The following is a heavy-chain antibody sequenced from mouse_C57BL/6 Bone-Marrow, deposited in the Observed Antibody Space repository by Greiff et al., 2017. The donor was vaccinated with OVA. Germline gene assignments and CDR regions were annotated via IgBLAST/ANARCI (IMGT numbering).Heavy chain of an antibody. Sequence: VQLQQSGAELVKPGASVKISCKASGYTFTDYYINWVKQRPGQGLEWIGKIGPGSGSTYYNEKFKGKATLTADKSSSTDYMQLSSMTSEDSAVYSWEKFDYDYDVGFAYWGQGTLVTVSA. CDR2: IGPGSGST. V-gene: IGHV1-77*01. CDR3: EKFDYDYDVGFAY. J-gene: IGHJ3*01. CDR1: GYTFTDYY. D-gene: IGHD2-4*01.